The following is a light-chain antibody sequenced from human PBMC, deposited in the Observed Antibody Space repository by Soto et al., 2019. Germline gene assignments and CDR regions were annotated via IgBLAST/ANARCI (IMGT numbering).Light chain of an antibody. CDR2: GAS. Sequence: EIVLTQSPGTLSLSPGERATLSCRASQSVSRSHLAWFQQKPGQAPRLLIYGASNRATGIPDRVSGSGSGTDFTLTINRLEPEDFAVYFCQQYAGPPTTFGQGTRLEI. CDR3: QQYAGPPTT. CDR1: QSVSRSH. J-gene: IGKJ5*01. V-gene: IGKV3-20*01.